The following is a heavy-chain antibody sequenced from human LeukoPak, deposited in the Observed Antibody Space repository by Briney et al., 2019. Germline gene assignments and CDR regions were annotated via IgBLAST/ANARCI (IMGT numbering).Heavy chain of an antibody. D-gene: IGHD2-8*01. Sequence: GASLQISCQGFGYGFTCYWIAWGRRRPGKGGGGRGIIYPGDSDTRYSPAFQGQVTISADKSIDTAYLQWSSLKASDTAMYYCARRKGHDFNNGGYIFDYWGQGSLVTVSS. V-gene: IGHV5-51*01. CDR1: GYGFTCYW. CDR2: IYPGDSDT. J-gene: IGHJ4*02. CDR3: ARRKGHDFNNGGYIFDY.